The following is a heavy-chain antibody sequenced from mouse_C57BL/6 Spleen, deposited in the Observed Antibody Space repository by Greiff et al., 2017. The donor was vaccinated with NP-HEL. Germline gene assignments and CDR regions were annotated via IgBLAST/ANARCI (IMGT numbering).Heavy chain of an antibody. V-gene: IGHV2-2*01. CDR1: GFSLTSYG. CDR3: ARRGLPLYYYAMDY. CDR2: IWSGGST. Sequence: QVQLKESGPGLVQPSQSLSITCTVSGFSLTSYGVHWVRQSPGKGLEWLGVIWSGGSTDYNAAFISRLSISKDNSKSQVFFKMNSLQADDTAIYYCARRGLPLYYYAMDYWGQGTSVTVSS. D-gene: IGHD5-5*01. J-gene: IGHJ4*01.